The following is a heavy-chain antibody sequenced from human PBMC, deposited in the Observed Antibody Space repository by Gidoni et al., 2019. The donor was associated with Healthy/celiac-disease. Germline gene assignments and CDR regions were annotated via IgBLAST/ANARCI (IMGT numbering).Heavy chain of an antibody. Sequence: QLQLQESGPGLVKPSETLSLTCTVSGCSISSSSYYWGWIRQPPGKGLEWIGSIYYSGSTYYNPSLKSRVTISVDTSKNQFSLKLSSVTAADTAVYYCARVSYVTIFGVTDNWFDPWGQGTLVTVSS. V-gene: IGHV4-39*07. CDR2: IYYSGST. D-gene: IGHD3-3*01. J-gene: IGHJ5*02. CDR3: ARVSYVTIFGVTDNWFDP. CDR1: GCSISSSSYY.